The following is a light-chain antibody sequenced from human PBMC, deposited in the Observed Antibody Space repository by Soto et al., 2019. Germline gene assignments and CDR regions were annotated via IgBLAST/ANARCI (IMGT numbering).Light chain of an antibody. Sequence: EIVLTQSPATLSLSPGEGATVSCRASRSVSSYLAWYQQKPGQAPRLLIFDASSRATGIPDRFRGSGSGTDFSLTISRLEPEDLAVYYCQQYGFSPPWTFGQGTKVDIK. CDR1: RSVSSY. CDR3: QQYGFSPPWT. CDR2: DAS. J-gene: IGKJ1*01. V-gene: IGKV3-20*01.